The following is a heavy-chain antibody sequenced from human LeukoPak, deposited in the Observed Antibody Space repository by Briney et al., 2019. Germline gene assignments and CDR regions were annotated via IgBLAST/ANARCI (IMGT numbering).Heavy chain of an antibody. V-gene: IGHV3-48*01. CDR2: INIDSITV. D-gene: IGHD3-16*01. CDR3: VRDLLGLPQKYFDS. Sequence: GGPLPLPCAASGFPLSSYSINWVRQAPGKGMDWVSYINIDSITVNYADSVKGRFTISRDNAKSTVYLQMSSLRPEDKAMYYCVRDLLGLPQKYFDSWGQGTLVTVSS. CDR1: GFPLSSYS. J-gene: IGHJ4*02.